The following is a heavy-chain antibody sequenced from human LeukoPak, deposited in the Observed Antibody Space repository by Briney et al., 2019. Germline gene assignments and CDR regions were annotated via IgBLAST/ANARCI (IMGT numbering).Heavy chain of an antibody. V-gene: IGHV4-61*02. CDR3: ARDGYYYDSSGYGLDY. D-gene: IGHD3-22*01. CDR2: IYNSGST. Sequence: SETLSLTCTISGDSIRCGSSYWSWIRQPAGKGLEWSGRIYNSGSTRYTPSLKSRVTITVDPSKHRSALKLSSVPAAHFACEYWARDGYYYDSSGYGLDYWGQGTLVTVSS. CDR1: GDSIRCGSSY. J-gene: IGHJ4*02.